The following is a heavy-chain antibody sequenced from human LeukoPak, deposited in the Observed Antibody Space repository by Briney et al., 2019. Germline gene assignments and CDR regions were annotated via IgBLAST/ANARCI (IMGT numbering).Heavy chain of an antibody. V-gene: IGHV3-53*01. CDR3: ARATYSSSWYRGAFDI. J-gene: IGHJ3*02. Sequence: GGSLRISCAASGVSASSNYIRWVRPAPGEGVGGGFFFFSGGSTYYADSVKGRFTISRDNSKNTLYLQMNSLRAEDTAVYYCARATYSSSWYRGAFDIWGQGTMVTVSS. D-gene: IGHD6-13*01. CDR1: GVSASSNY. CDR2: FFSGGST.